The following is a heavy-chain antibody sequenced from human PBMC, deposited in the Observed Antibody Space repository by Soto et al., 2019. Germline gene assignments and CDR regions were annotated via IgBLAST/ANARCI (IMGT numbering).Heavy chain of an antibody. Sequence: GGSLRLSCAASGFTFSSYGMHWVRQAPGKGLEWVAVIWYDGSNKYYADSVKGRFTISRDNSKNTLYLQMNSLRAEDTAVYYCARTPESDYYYGMDVWGQGTTVTVSS. J-gene: IGHJ6*02. CDR3: ARTPESDYYYGMDV. CDR1: GFTFSSYG. CDR2: IWYDGSNK. V-gene: IGHV3-33*01.